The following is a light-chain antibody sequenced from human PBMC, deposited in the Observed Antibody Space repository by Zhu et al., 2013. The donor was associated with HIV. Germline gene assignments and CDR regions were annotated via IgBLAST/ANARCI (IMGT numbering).Light chain of an antibody. V-gene: IGKV3-11*01. CDR1: QSVSSY. CDR3: QHRSDWPPT. CDR2: DAF. J-gene: IGKJ1*01. Sequence: EIVLTQSPATLSLSPGERATLSCRASQSVSSYLAWYQQKPGQTPRLLIYDAFNRATGIPARLSGSGSGTDFTLTISSLEPDDFAVYYCQHRSDWPPTFGQGPGWKSN.